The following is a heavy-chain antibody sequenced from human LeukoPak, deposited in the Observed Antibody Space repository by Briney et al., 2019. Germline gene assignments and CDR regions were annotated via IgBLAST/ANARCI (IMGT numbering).Heavy chain of an antibody. CDR2: IYYSGST. D-gene: IGHD3-16*01. V-gene: IGHV4-39*07. J-gene: IGHJ4*02. CDR3: ARGRKKGAAALHYDY. CDR1: GGSISSSSYY. Sequence: SETLSLTCTVSGGSISSSSYYWGWIRQPPGKGLEWIGSIYYSGSTNYNPSLKSRVTIPVDTSKNQFSLKLSSVTAADTAVYYCARGRKKGAAALHYDYWGQGTLVTVSS.